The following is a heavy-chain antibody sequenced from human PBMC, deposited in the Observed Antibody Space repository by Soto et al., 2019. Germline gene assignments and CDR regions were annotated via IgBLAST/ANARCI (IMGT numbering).Heavy chain of an antibody. D-gene: IGHD5-12*01. Sequence: ASVKVSCKASGYTFTGYYMHWVRQAPGQGLEWMGGIIPIFGTANYAQKFQGRVTITADESTSTAYMELSSLRSEDTAVYYCARSYSGYDSTRSYYYYGMDVWGQGTTVTVSS. CDR3: ARSYSGYDSTRSYYYYGMDV. CDR2: IIPIFGTA. CDR1: GYTFTGYY. J-gene: IGHJ6*02. V-gene: IGHV1-69*13.